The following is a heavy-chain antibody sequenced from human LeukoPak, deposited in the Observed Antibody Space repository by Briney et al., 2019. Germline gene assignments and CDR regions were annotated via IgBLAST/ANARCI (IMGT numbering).Heavy chain of an antibody. CDR3: ARDYYGSGNWFDP. V-gene: IGHV4-30-2*01. Sequence: SQTLSLTCTVSGGSISSGGYYWSWIRQPPGKGLEWIGYIYHSGSTYYNPSLKSRVTISVDRSKNQFSLKLSSVTAADTAVYYCARDYYGSGNWFDPWGQGTLVTVSS. CDR1: GGSISSGGYY. CDR2: IYHSGST. J-gene: IGHJ5*02. D-gene: IGHD3-10*01.